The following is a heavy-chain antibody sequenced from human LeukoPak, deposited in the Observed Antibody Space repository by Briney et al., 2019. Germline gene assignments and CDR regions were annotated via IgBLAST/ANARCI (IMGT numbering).Heavy chain of an antibody. J-gene: IGHJ4*02. CDR3: ARALPDCSGGSCYQLGFDY. D-gene: IGHD2-15*01. CDR2: INPNSGGT. V-gene: IGHV1-2*06. CDR1: GYTFTGYY. Sequence: ASVKVSCKASGYTFTGYYMRWVRQAPGQGLEWMGRINPNSGGTNYAQKFQGRVTMTRDTSISTAYMELSRLRSDDTAVYYCARALPDCSGGSCYQLGFDYWGQGTLVTVSS.